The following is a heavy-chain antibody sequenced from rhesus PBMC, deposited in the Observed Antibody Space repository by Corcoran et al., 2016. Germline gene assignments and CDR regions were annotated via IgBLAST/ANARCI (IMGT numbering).Heavy chain of an antibody. Sequence: EVQLVESGGGLAKPGGSLRLSCAASGFTFSSYWMNWVRQTPGKGLEWISAINSGGGSTYYADSVNGRFTISRDNSKNTLSLQMNSLRAEDTAVYYCAKSNWGDYYIDYWGQGFLVTVSS. CDR1: GFTFSSYW. V-gene: IGHV3S42*01. CDR2: INSGGGST. CDR3: AKSNWGDYYIDY. J-gene: IGHJ4*01. D-gene: IGHD3-34*01.